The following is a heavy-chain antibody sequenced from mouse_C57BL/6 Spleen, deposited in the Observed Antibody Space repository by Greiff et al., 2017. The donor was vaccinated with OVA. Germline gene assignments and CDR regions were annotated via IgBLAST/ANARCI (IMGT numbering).Heavy chain of an antibody. Sequence: VQLQQSVAELVRPGASVKLSCTASGFNIKNTYMHWVKQRPEQGLEWIGRIDPANGNTKYAPKFQGKATITADTSSNTAYLQLSSLTSEDTAIYYCVRVNNYGSSYVPYYAMDYWGEGTSDTVSS. CDR1: GFNIKNTY. D-gene: IGHD1-1*01. CDR3: VRVNNYGSSYVPYYAMDY. V-gene: IGHV14-3*01. J-gene: IGHJ4*01. CDR2: IDPANGNT.